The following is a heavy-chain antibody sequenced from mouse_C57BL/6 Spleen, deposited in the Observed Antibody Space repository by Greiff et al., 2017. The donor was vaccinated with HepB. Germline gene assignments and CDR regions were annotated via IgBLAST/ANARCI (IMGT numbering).Heavy chain of an antibody. J-gene: IGHJ3*01. V-gene: IGHV1-43*01. D-gene: IGHD2-3*01. CDR2: INPSTGGT. CDR1: GYSFTGYY. Sequence: VQLQQSGPELVKPGASVKISCKASGYSFTGYYMHWVKQSSEKSLEWIGEINPSTGGTSYNQKFKGKATLTVDKSSSTAYMQLKSLTSEESAVYYCARDGPLFAYWGQGTLVTVSA. CDR3: ARDGPLFAY.